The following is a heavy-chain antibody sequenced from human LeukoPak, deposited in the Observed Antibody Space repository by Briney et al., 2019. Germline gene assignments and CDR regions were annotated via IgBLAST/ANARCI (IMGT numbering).Heavy chain of an antibody. D-gene: IGHD6-13*01. V-gene: IGHV3-23*01. J-gene: IGHJ4*02. Sequence: PGGSLRLSCDASGFSFAFYAMSWVRQAPGKGLEWVSGISAGGGATYSADSVKGRFSISRNNSKNTLYLHMSSLRAEDTAIYYWAKDRQQLANFDCCGQGALVTVSS. CDR1: GFSFAFYA. CDR2: ISAGGGAT. CDR3: AKDRQQLANFDC.